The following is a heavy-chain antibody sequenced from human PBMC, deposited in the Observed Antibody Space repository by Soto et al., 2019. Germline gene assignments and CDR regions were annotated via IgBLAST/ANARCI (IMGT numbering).Heavy chain of an antibody. CDR1: GVTFSSET. J-gene: IGHJ4*02. CDR2: IIPLFGTA. V-gene: IGHV1-69*01. Sequence: QVQLVQSGAEVKKPGSSVKVSCKASGVTFSSETISWVRQAPGQWLEWVGGIIPLFGTATYSQKCQGRVTITADEATSTLYIELISLISDDQAVYYCATELGDNPARPFDSWGQGTLVTVYS. CDR3: ATELGDNPARPFDS. D-gene: IGHD2-21*01.